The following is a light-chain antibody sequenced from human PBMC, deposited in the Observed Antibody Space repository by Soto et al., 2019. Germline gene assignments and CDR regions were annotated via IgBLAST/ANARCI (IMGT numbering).Light chain of an antibody. CDR3: QQYYSTPLT. J-gene: IGKJ4*01. V-gene: IGKV4-1*01. Sequence: DIVMTQSPDSLAVSLGERATINCKSSQSVLYSSSNKNYVAWYQQKPGQPPKLLIYWASTRESGVPDRVSGSGSGTDFTLTISSLQAEDVAAYHCQQYYSTPLTVGGGTKVEIK. CDR2: WAS. CDR1: QSVLYSSSNKNY.